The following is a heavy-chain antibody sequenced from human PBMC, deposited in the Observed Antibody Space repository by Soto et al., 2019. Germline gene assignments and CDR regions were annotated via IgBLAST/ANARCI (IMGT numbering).Heavy chain of an antibody. D-gene: IGHD3-22*01. CDR3: ARGGYDSSGYPDY. Sequence: QVQLVQSGAEVKKPGSSVKVSCMASGGTFSSYTIRWVRQAPGQGLEWMGRIIPIIGIANYAQKFQGRVTFTADKSTSTAYMELSSLRSEDTAVYYCARGGYDSSGYPDYWGQGTLVTVSS. J-gene: IGHJ4*02. V-gene: IGHV1-69*02. CDR1: GGTFSSYT. CDR2: IIPIIGIA.